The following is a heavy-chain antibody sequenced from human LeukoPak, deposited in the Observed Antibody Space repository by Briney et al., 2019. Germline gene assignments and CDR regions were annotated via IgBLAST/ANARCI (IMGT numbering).Heavy chain of an antibody. CDR3: AREQQGQLFH. J-gene: IGHJ4*02. D-gene: IGHD6-6*01. CDR2: VHYTGST. CDR1: GGSVSTTTSY. V-gene: IGHV4-39*02. Sequence: PSETLSLTCTVSGGSVSTTTSYWDWIRRPPGKGLEWIGSVHYTGSTYYNLSLKSRVTISVDTSENHFSLRLSSVTAADTAVYYCAREQQGQLFHWGQGTLVTVSS.